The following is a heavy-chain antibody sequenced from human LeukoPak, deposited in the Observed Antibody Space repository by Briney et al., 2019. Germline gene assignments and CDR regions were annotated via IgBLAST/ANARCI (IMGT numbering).Heavy chain of an antibody. D-gene: IGHD5-18*01. CDR3: ARAARADTAMAGYYFDY. CDR2: IIPIFGTA. CDR1: GGTFISYA. Sequence: SVKVSCKASGGTFISYAISWVRQAPGQGLEWMGGIIPIFGTANYAQKFQGRVTITTDESTSTAYMELSSLRSEDTAVYYCARAARADTAMAGYYFDYWGQGTLVTVSS. J-gene: IGHJ4*02. V-gene: IGHV1-69*05.